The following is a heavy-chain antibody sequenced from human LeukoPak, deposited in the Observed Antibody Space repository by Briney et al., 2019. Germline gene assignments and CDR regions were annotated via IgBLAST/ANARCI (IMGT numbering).Heavy chain of an antibody. V-gene: IGHV1-8*01. Sequence: ASVKVSCKASGYTFTSYDINWVRQATGQGLEWMGWMNPNSGNTGYAQKFQGRVTMTRNTSISTAYMELSSLRSEDTAVYYCARRDWNDFYVDYWGQGTLVTVSS. CDR3: ARRDWNDFYVDY. D-gene: IGHD1-1*01. CDR1: GYTFTSYD. J-gene: IGHJ4*02. CDR2: MNPNSGNT.